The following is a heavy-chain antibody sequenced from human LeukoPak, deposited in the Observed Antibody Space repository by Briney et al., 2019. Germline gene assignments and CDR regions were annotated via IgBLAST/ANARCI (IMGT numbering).Heavy chain of an antibody. CDR2: ISGSGGST. J-gene: IGHJ4*02. CDR3: AKPGSSGWTPFDY. CDR1: GFTFSSYA. D-gene: IGHD6-19*01. Sequence: PGGSLRLSCAASGFTFSSYAMNWVRQAPGKGLEWVSAISGSGGSTYYADSVKGRFTISRDNSKNTLYLQMNSLRAEDTAVYYCAKPGSSGWTPFDYWGQGTLVTVSS. V-gene: IGHV3-23*01.